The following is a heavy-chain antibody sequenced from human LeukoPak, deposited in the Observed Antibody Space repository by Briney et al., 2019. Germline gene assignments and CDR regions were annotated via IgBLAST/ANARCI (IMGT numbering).Heavy chain of an antibody. J-gene: IGHJ5*02. D-gene: IGHD4-17*01. CDR3: ARSTVTTFTDLVWFDP. Sequence: SQTLSLTCTVSGGSISSGGYYWSWIRQLPGKGLEWIGYIYHSGSTYYNPSLKSRVTISVDRSKNQFSLKLSSVTAADTAVYYCARSTVTTFTDLVWFDPWGQGTLVTVSS. CDR1: GGSISSGGYY. CDR2: IYHSGST. V-gene: IGHV4-30-2*01.